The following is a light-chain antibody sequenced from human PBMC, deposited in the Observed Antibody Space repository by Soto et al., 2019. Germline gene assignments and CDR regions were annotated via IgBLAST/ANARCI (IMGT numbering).Light chain of an antibody. CDR3: QQYTNWPLIYS. J-gene: IGKJ2*01. CDR1: QSVNNN. Sequence: EVVLTQSPATLSVSPGERATLSCRASQSVNNNLAWDQHKPDQAPRRLIYGASNSATGIPARFIGSGSGTDFTLTISSLQSKHFAVYYCQQYTNWPLIYSFGQGTKMEIK. V-gene: IGKV3-15*01. CDR2: GAS.